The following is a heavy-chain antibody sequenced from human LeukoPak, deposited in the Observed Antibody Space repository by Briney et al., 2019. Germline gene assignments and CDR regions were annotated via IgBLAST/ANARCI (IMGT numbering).Heavy chain of an antibody. V-gene: IGHV3-11*04. Sequence: PGGSLRLSCAASGFTFNDYYMSWIRQAPGKGLEWVSYINSGGSTIYYADSVKGRFTISRDNAKKSLYLQMNRLRAEDTAVYYCARRCSSSSCLQYWGQGTLVTVSS. CDR2: INSGGSTI. D-gene: IGHD2-2*01. CDR3: ARRCSSSSCLQY. CDR1: GFTFNDYY. J-gene: IGHJ4*02.